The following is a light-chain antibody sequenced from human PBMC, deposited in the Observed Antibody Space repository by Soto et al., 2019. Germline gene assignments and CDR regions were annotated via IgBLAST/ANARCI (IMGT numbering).Light chain of an antibody. CDR2: KAS. V-gene: IGKV1-5*03. CDR3: QEYNSYSWT. Sequence: DIQMTQSPSTLSGSVGDRVTITCRASQTISSWLAWYQQKPGKAPKLLIYKASTLKSGVPSRFSGSGSGTEFTLNISSLQHDDFATYYCQEYNSYSWTVGQGTKVDIK. J-gene: IGKJ1*01. CDR1: QTISSW.